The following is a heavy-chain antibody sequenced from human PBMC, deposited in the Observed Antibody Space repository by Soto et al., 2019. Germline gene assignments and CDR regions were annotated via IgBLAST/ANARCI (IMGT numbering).Heavy chain of an antibody. J-gene: IGHJ2*01. V-gene: IGHV4-59*08. CDR3: ARFNWYFDL. Sequence: QVQLQESGPGLVKPSETLSLTCTVSGGSISSYYWSWIRQPPGKGLEWIGYIYYSGSTNYNPSLQRRVTIPVDTSKNQFSLKLSSVTAADTAVYYCARFNWYFDLWGRGTLVTVSS. CDR1: GGSISSYY. CDR2: IYYSGST.